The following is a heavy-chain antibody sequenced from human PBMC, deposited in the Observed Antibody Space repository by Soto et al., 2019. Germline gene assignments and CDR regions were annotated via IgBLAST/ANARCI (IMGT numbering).Heavy chain of an antibody. CDR1: GGSISSGGYY. CDR3: ARGIKILGVVNYYYYGMDV. V-gene: IGHV4-31*03. D-gene: IGHD3-3*01. Sequence: LSLTCTVSGGSISSGGYYWSWIRQHPGKGLEWIGYIYYSGSTYYNPSLKSRVTISVDTSKNQFSLKLSSVTAADTAVYYCARGIKILGVVNYYYYGMDVCGQGPSVTVYS. J-gene: IGHJ6*02. CDR2: IYYSGST.